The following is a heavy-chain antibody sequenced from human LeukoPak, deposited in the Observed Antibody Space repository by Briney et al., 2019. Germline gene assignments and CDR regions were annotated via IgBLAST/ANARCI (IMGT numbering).Heavy chain of an antibody. CDR2: IYHSGST. J-gene: IGHJ4*02. V-gene: IGHV4-4*02. CDR1: GGSISSSNW. D-gene: IGHD3-9*01. CDR3: ARGLLRYFDWLLRGYYFDY. Sequence: SETLSLTCAVSGGSISSSNWWSWVRQPPGKGLEWIGEIYHSGSTNYNPSLKSRVTISVDKSKNQFSPKLSSVTAADTAVYYCARGLLRYFDWLLRGYYFDYWGQGTLVTVSS.